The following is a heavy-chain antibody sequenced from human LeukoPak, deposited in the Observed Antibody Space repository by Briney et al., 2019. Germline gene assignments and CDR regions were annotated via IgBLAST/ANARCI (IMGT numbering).Heavy chain of an antibody. V-gene: IGHV1-2*06. CDR2: MHPNSGDT. Sequence: ASVKVSCKASGYTFTDYYIYWVRQAPGQGLEWMGRMHPNSGDTNYAQRFQGRVTMTRDTSISTAYMELRSLRSDDTAVYYCARRTSYSSSWPYVDYWGQGTLVTVSS. D-gene: IGHD6-13*01. CDR1: GYTFTDYY. CDR3: ARRTSYSSSWPYVDY. J-gene: IGHJ4*02.